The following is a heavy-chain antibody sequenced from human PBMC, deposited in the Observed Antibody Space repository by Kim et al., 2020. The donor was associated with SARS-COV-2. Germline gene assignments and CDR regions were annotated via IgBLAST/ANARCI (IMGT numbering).Heavy chain of an antibody. J-gene: IGHJ3*02. V-gene: IGHV3-23*01. Sequence: GSGGSTYYADSVKGRFTIARDNSKNTLYLQMNSLRAEDTAVYYCAIVQGIWGQGTMVTVSS. CDR2: GSGGST. CDR3: AIVQGI.